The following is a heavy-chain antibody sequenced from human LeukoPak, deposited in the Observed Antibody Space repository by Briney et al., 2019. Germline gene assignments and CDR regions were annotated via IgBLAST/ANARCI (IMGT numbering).Heavy chain of an antibody. CDR3: ARFGSALKAFDI. CDR1: EFSVGSNY. Sequence: GGSLRLSCAASEFSVGSNYMTWVRQAPGKGLEWVSLIYSGGSTYYADSVKGRFTISRDNSKNTLYLQMNSLRAEDTAVYYCARFGSALKAFDIWGQGTMVTVSS. J-gene: IGHJ3*02. CDR2: IYSGGST. D-gene: IGHD3-3*01. V-gene: IGHV3-66*01.